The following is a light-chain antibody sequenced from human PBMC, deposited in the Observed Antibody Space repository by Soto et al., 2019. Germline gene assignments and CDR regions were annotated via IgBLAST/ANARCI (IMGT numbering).Light chain of an antibody. CDR3: QQFNSYPLLYT. V-gene: IGKV1-13*02. Sequence: AIQLTQSPSCLSASVGDRVTITCRASQGISSALAWYQQKPGKAPKLLIYDASSLESGVPSRFSGSGSGTDFTLTISSLQPEDFATYYCQQFNSYPLLYTFGQGTKLEIK. CDR2: DAS. CDR1: QGISSA. J-gene: IGKJ2*01.